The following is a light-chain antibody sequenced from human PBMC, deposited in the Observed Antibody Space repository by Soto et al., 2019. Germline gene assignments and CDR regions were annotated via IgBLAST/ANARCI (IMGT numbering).Light chain of an antibody. J-gene: IGKJ4*01. CDR3: QQHTKWPHT. Sequence: EIRLTQSPGTLSVYPGDRVTLSCRASQSISINLALYQHKPGQAPRPPIHGASTRATGFPARFSGSASGTEFTLTISSLQSEAFAVYYCQQHTKWPHTSGGGTK. CDR1: QSISIN. CDR2: GAS. V-gene: IGKV3D-15*01.